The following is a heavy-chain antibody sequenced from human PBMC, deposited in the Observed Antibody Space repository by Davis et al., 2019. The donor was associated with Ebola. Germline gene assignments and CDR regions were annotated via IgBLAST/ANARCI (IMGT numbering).Heavy chain of an antibody. CDR2: INPHNGNT. D-gene: IGHD1-1*01. CDR3: SRAQFPTTSDH. CDR1: GYTFTSYA. V-gene: IGHV1-3*01. J-gene: IGHJ4*02. Sequence: ASVKVSCKASGYTFTSYAMHWVRQAPGQRLEWMGWINPHNGNTNYAQSVQGRVTMTTDTSTSTAYMEVGSLRSDDTAVYYCSRAQFPTTSDHWGQGTLVTVSS.